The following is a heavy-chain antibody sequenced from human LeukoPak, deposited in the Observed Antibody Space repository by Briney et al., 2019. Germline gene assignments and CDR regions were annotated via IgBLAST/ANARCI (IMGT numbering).Heavy chain of an antibody. Sequence: SETLSLTCAVYGGSFSGYYWSWIRQPPGKGLEWIGEINHSGSTNYNPSLKSRVTISVDTSKNKFSLKLSSVTAADTAVYYCARGGRPWELLVDYFDYWGQGTLVTVSS. J-gene: IGHJ4*02. CDR2: INHSGST. CDR3: ARGGRPWELLVDYFDY. D-gene: IGHD1-26*01. CDR1: GGSFSGYY. V-gene: IGHV4-34*01.